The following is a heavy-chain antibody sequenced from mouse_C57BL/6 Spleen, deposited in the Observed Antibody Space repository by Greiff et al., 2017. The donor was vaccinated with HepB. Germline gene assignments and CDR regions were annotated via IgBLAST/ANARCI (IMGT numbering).Heavy chain of an antibody. V-gene: IGHV3-6*01. CDR3: ARERGVVANRDYLDY. CDR2: ISYDGSN. CDR1: GYSITSGYY. D-gene: IGHD1-1*01. Sequence: VQLVESGPGLVKPSQSLSLTCSVTGYSITSGYYWNWIRQFPGNKLEWMGYISYDGSNNYNPSLKNRIAITRDTSKNQFFLKLNSVTTENTATYYCARERGVVANRDYLDYWGQGTTLTVSS. J-gene: IGHJ2*01.